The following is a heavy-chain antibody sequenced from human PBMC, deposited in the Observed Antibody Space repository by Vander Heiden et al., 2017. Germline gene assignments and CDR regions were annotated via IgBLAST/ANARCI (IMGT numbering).Heavy chain of an antibody. CDR3: AREVGARFFDY. V-gene: IGHV3-33*01. CDR2: IWYDGSNK. CDR1: GFPFSSYG. J-gene: IGHJ4*02. Sequence: QVQLVESGGGVVQPGRSLRLSCAAAGFPFSSYGMHWVRQAPGKGLEWVVVIWYDGSNKYYADSVKGRFTISRDNSKNTLYLPMNSLRAEDTAVDYCAREVGARFFDYWGQGTLGTVSS. D-gene: IGHD2-15*01.